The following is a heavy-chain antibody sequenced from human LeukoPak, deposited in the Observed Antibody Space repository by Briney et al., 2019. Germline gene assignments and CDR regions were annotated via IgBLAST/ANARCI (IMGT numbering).Heavy chain of an antibody. J-gene: IGHJ3*02. D-gene: IGHD1-26*01. Sequence: GGSLRLSCAASGFTVSSNYMSWVRQAPGKGLEWVSIIYSGGSTFYADSVKGRFTISRDNSKNTVYLQMNSLRAEDTAVYYCARGGSYLSAFDIWGQGTMVTVSS. V-gene: IGHV3-53*01. CDR3: ARGGSYLSAFDI. CDR1: GFTVSSNY. CDR2: IYSGGST.